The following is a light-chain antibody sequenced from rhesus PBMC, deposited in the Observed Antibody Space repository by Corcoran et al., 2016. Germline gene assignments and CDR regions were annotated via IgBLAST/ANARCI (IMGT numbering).Light chain of an antibody. CDR2: AAS. V-gene: IGKV1-43*02. J-gene: IGKJ4*01. Sequence: DIQMTQSPSSLSASVGDRVTITCRASQDISTYLNWYQQKPGEAPKRLIYAASRLESGVPSSFSGSGSWTDFTFPISSLQPEDLATYYCLQYNSNPLTFGGGTKVEIK. CDR1: QDISTY. CDR3: LQYNSNPLT.